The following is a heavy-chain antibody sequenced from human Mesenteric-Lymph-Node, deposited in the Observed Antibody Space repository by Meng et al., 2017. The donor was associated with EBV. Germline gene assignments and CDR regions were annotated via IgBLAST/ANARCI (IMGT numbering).Heavy chain of an antibody. Sequence: VQAEQGGAEVRNPGAYVKVSGKASGYTCNSYGSSWEGQDPGQGLEWMGWISAYNGDTKYAQKVQERVTMTTDTSTSTVYRELRSLGSDDTAAYYCARDHGGKYYYWGQGTLVTVSS. CDR2: ISAYNGDT. CDR3: ARDHGGKYYY. J-gene: IGHJ4*02. D-gene: IGHD1-26*01. CDR1: GYTCNSYG. V-gene: IGHV1-18*01.